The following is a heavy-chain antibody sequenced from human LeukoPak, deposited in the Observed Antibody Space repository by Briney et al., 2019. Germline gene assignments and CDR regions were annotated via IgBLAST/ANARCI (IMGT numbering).Heavy chain of an antibody. V-gene: IGHV3-23*01. CDR1: GFTFSSFA. J-gene: IGHJ3*02. CDR2: ISGSGGST. D-gene: IGHD5-18*01. Sequence: GGSLRLSCAASGFTFSSFAMSWVRQAPGKGLEWVSAISGSGGSTYYADSVKGRFTISRDNSKNTLYLQMNSLRAEDTAVYYCAKHTAMALDAFDIWGQGTMVTVSS. CDR3: AKHTAMALDAFDI.